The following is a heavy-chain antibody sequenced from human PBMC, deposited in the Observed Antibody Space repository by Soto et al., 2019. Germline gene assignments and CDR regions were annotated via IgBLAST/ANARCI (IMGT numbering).Heavy chain of an antibody. Sequence: GGSLRLSCAASGFTFRTYGMHWVRQAPGKGLEWVALIWYDGSNKHYADSVKGRFTISRDNSKGTLYLQMNSLRGEDTAVYYCAKDPHYYGSGNDYWGQGTLVTVSS. CDR1: GFTFRTYG. CDR3: AKDPHYYGSGNDY. CDR2: IWYDGSNK. V-gene: IGHV3-33*06. J-gene: IGHJ4*02. D-gene: IGHD3-10*01.